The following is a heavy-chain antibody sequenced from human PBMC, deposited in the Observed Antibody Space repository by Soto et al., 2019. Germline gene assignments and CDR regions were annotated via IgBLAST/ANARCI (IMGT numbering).Heavy chain of an antibody. CDR3: ARDSIASPNWFDP. D-gene: IGHD6-6*01. V-gene: IGHV3-74*01. CDR1: GLSVSNYW. J-gene: IGHJ5*02. Sequence: GGSLRLSCAASGLSVSNYWMHWVRQTPGKGLVWVSRINSDDTSSSYAASVKGRFTISRDNAKNSLYLQMNSLRAEDTALYYCARDSIASPNWFDPWGQGTLVTVSS. CDR2: INSDDTSS.